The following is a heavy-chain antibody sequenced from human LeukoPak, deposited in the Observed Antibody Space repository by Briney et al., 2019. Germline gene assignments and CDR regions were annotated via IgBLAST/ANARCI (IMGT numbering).Heavy chain of an antibody. D-gene: IGHD2-21*02. CDR2: INHSGST. V-gene: IGHV4-34*01. CDR1: GGSFSGYY. CDR3: ARTIMTYNWFDP. Sequence: SETLSLTCAVYGGSFSGYYWSWIRQPPVKGLEWIGEINHSGSTNYNPSLKSRVTISVDTSKNQFSLKLSSVTAADTAVYYCARTIMTYNWFDPWGQGTLVTVSS. J-gene: IGHJ5*02.